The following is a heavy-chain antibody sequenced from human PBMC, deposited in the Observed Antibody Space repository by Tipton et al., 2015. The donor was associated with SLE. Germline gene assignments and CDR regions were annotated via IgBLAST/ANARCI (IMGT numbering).Heavy chain of an antibody. V-gene: IGHV4-59*08. CDR2: IYYSGST. J-gene: IGHJ4*02. D-gene: IGHD6-13*01. Sequence: TLSLTCTVSGGSISSHYWSWIRQPPGKGLEWIGYIYYSGSTNYNPSLKSRVTISVDTSKNQFSLKLSSVTAADTAVYYCASPRAAGPFDYWGQGTLVTVSS. CDR1: GGSISSHY. CDR3: ASPRAAGPFDY.